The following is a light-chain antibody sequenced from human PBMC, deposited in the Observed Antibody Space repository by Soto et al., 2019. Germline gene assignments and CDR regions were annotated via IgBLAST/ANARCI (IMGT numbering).Light chain of an antibody. J-gene: IGKJ1*01. CDR3: QQYNSYWT. Sequence: DIQMTQSPSTLSASVVDRVTITCRASQSISSWLAWYQQKPGKAPKLLTYKASSLESGVPSRVGGSGSGTDFTLTISSLQPVDFATYYGQQYNSYWTFGQGTKVEIK. V-gene: IGKV1-5*03. CDR2: KAS. CDR1: QSISSW.